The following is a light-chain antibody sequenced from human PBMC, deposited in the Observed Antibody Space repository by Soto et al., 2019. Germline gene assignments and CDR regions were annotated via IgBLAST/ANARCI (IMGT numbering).Light chain of an antibody. V-gene: IGKV3-11*01. CDR1: QSISSH. J-gene: IGKJ4*01. Sequence: EIVLTQSPATLSLSPGERATLSCRASQSISSHLAWYQQKPGQAPRILIYGASNRATGIPARFSGSGSGTDFTLTISSLEPEDFAVYYCQQRINWPLTFGGGTKVEIK. CDR3: QQRINWPLT. CDR2: GAS.